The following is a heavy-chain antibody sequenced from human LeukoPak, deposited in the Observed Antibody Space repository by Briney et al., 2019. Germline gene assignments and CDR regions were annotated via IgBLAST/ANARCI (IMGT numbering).Heavy chain of an antibody. CDR3: AREPTGMIL. D-gene: IGHD5-18*01. J-gene: IGHJ4*02. V-gene: IGHV3-21*01. CDR1: GFAFSIYS. CDR2: ISSSSTYI. Sequence: GGSLRLSCAASGFAFSIYSMNWVRQTPGKGLEWVSSISSSSTYIYCADSVKGRFTISRDNARNSLYLQMNSLRAEDTAVYYCAREPTGMILWGQGTPVTVSS.